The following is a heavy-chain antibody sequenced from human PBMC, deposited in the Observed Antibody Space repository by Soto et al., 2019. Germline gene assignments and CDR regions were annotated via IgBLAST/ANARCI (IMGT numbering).Heavy chain of an antibody. CDR1: GGSISSGGYY. Sequence: TSETLSLTCTVSGGSISSGGYYWSWILQHPGKGLEWIVYIYYSWSTYYNPSLKSRVTIPVDTSKNQVSLQLNSVTPEDTAVYYCARARYNWNRSYYYAMDVWGQGTTVTVSS. CDR3: ARARYNWNRSYYYAMDV. J-gene: IGHJ6*02. CDR2: IYYSWST. D-gene: IGHD1-20*01. V-gene: IGHV4-30-4*08.